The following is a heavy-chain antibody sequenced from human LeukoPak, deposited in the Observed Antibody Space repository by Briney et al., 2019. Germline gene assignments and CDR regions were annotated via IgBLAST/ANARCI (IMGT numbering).Heavy chain of an antibody. CDR1: GYTFTSYG. J-gene: IGHJ4*02. V-gene: IGHV1-18*01. D-gene: IGHD2-2*01. Sequence: GASVKVSCKXSGYTFTSYGISWVRQAPGQGLEWMGWISAYNGNTNYAQKLQGRVTMTTDTSTSTAYMELRSLRSDDTAVYYCARDRGVVVPAATLDYWGQGTLVTVSS. CDR2: ISAYNGNT. CDR3: ARDRGVVVPAATLDY.